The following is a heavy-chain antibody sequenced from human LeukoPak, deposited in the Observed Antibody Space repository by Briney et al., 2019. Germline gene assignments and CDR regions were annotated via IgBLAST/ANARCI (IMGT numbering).Heavy chain of an antibody. V-gene: IGHV5-51*01. D-gene: IGHD3-3*02. Sequence: GESLKISCKGSGYSFTSYWIGWVRQMPVKGLEWMGIIYPGDSDTRYSPSFQGQVTISADKSISTAYLQWSSLKASDTAMYYCARHEGISVYGMDVWGQGTTVTVSS. CDR3: ARHEGISVYGMDV. CDR2: IYPGDSDT. CDR1: GYSFTSYW. J-gene: IGHJ6*02.